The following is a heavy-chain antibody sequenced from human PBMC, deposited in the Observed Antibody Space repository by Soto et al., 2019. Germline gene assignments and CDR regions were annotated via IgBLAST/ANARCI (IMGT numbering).Heavy chain of an antibody. CDR1: GGSISSYY. CDR3: ARKRYCSGGSCYNWFDP. V-gene: IGHV4-59*01. J-gene: IGHJ5*02. Sequence: PSETLSLTCTVSGGSISSYYWSWIRQPPGKGLEWIGYIYYSGSTNYNPSLKSRVTISVDTSKNQFSLKLSSVTAADTAVYYCARKRYCSGGSCYNWFDPWGQGTLVTVSS. D-gene: IGHD2-15*01. CDR2: IYYSGST.